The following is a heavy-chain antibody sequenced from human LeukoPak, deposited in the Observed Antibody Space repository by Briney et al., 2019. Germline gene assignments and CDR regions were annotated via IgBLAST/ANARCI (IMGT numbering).Heavy chain of an antibody. J-gene: IGHJ4*02. Sequence: ASVKVSCKASGYTFTSYDINWVRQAPGQGLEWMGIINPSGGSTSYAQKFQGRVTMTRDTSTSTVYMELSSLRSEDTAVYYCARGTELATLDYWGQGTLVTVSS. CDR1: GYTFTSYD. D-gene: IGHD5-12*01. CDR2: INPSGGST. V-gene: IGHV1-46*01. CDR3: ARGTELATLDY.